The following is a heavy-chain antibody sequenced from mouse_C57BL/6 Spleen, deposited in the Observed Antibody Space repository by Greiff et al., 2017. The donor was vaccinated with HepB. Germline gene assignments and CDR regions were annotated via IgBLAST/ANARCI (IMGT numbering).Heavy chain of an antibody. V-gene: IGHV5-6*01. CDR1: GFTFSSYG. Sequence: EVKLMESGGDLVKPGGSLKLSCAASGFTFSSYGMSWVRQTPDKRLEWAATISSGGSYTYYPDSVKGRFTISRDNAKNTLYLQMSSLKSEDTAMYYCARQAQATDYWGQGTTLTVSS. CDR2: ISSGGSYT. CDR3: ARQAQATDY. D-gene: IGHD3-2*02. J-gene: IGHJ2*01.